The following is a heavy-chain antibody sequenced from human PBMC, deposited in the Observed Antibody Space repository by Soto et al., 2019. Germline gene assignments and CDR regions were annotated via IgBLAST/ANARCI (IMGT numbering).Heavy chain of an antibody. V-gene: IGHV3-21*01. CDR2: ISSSSSYI. CDR1: GFTFSSYS. D-gene: IGHD6-13*01. Sequence: PGGSLRLSWAASGFTFSSYSMNWVRQAPGKGLEWVSSISSSSSYIYYADSVKGRFTISSDNAKNSLYLQMNSLRAEDRAVYCCARGSSSSWWGQGTLVTVS. J-gene: IGHJ4*02. CDR3: ARGSSSSW.